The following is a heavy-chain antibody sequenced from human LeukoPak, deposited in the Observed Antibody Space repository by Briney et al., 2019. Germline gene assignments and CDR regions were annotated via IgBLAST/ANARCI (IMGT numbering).Heavy chain of an antibody. D-gene: IGHD3-10*01. J-gene: IGHJ4*02. CDR3: AANSADYNTLGSSYKV. CDR2: INHSGST. CDR1: GGSFSGYY. V-gene: IGHV4-34*01. Sequence: SETLSLTCAVYGGSFSGYYWSWIRQPPGKGLEWIGEINHSGSTNYNPSLKSRVTISVDTSKNHFSLKLSSVTAADTAVYYCAANSADYNTLGSSYKVWGQGTLVTVSS.